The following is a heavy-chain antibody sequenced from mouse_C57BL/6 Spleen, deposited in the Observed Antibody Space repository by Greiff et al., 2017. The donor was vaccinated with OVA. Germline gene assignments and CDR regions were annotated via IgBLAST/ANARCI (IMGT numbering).Heavy chain of an antibody. CDR1: GYSFTGYY. CDR2: INPSTGGT. Sequence: VQLQQSGPELVKPGASVKISCKASGYSFTGYYMNWVKQSPEKSLEWIGEINPSTGGTTYNQKFKAKATLTVDKSSSTAYMQLKSLTSEDSAVYSCARNYYGSSYGYFDVWGTGTTVTVSS. CDR3: ARNYYGSSYGYFDV. J-gene: IGHJ1*03. D-gene: IGHD1-1*01. V-gene: IGHV1-42*01.